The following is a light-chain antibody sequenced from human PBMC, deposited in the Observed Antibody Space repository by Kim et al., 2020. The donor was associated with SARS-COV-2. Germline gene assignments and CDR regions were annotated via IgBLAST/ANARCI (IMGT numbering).Light chain of an antibody. CDR1: QSISSTY. V-gene: IGKV3-20*01. CDR3: QQYGSSPRT. J-gene: IGKJ2*01. Sequence: IVLTQSPGTLSLSPGDKATLSCRASQSISSTYLAWYQQKPGQSPRLLISGASSRATGIPDRFSGSGSGTDFTLTISRLEPEDFAVYYCQQYGSSPRTFGQGTKLEI. CDR2: GAS.